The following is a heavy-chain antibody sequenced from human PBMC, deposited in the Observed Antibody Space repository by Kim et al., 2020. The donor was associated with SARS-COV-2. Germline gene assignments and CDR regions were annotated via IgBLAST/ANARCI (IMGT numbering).Heavy chain of an antibody. J-gene: IGHJ3*02. CDR3: ASGRAYCGGDCFDAFDI. CDR2: IYYSGST. Sequence: TLSLTCTVSGGSISSGGYYWSWIRQHPGKGLEWIGYIYYSGSTYYNPSLKSRVTISVDTSKNQFSLKLSSVTAADTAVYYCASGRAYCGGDCFDAFDIWGQGTMVTVSS. CDR1: GGSISSGGYY. D-gene: IGHD2-21*02. V-gene: IGHV4-31*03.